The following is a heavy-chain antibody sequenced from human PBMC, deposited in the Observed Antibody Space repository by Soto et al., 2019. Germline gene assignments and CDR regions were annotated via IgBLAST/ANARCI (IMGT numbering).Heavy chain of an antibody. J-gene: IGHJ5*02. CDR1: GYIFTKYW. CDR2: IDPSDSYT. D-gene: IGHD6-13*01. Sequence: GESLKISCKGSGYIFTKYWIAWVRHMPAKGLEWMGRIDPSDSYTNYNPSFQGHVTISVDKSISTAYLQWSSLRPSDTAMYYCARSRAAAGVVAFDPWGQGTQVTVSS. CDR3: ARSRAAAGVVAFDP. V-gene: IGHV5-10-1*01.